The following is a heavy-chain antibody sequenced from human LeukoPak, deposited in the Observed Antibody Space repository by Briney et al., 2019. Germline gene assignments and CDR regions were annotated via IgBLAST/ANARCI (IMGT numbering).Heavy chain of an antibody. J-gene: IGHJ6*02. CDR2: ISWNSGSI. D-gene: IGHD3-9*01. CDR3: ARDLNYDILTGYGMDV. V-gene: IGHV3-9*01. CDR1: GFIFNNYA. Sequence: SLRLSCAGSGFIFNNYAMHWVRQPPGKGLEWVSGISWNSGSIDYADSVKGRFTISRDNAKNSLYLQMNSLRAEDTAVYYCARDLNYDILTGYGMDVWGQGTTVTVSS.